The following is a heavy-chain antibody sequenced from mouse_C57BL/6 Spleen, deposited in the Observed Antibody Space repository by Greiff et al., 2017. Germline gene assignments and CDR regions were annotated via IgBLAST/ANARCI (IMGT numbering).Heavy chain of an antibody. CDR3: ASGDDYEAWFAY. CDR1: GYSITSGYD. D-gene: IGHD2-4*01. Sequence: DVMLVESGPGMVKPSQSLSLTCTVTGYSITSGYDWHWIRHFPGNKLEWMGYISYSGSTNYNPSLKSRISITHDTSKNHFFLKLNSVTTEDTATYYWASGDDYEAWFAYWGQGTLVTVSA. J-gene: IGHJ3*01. CDR2: ISYSGST. V-gene: IGHV3-1*01.